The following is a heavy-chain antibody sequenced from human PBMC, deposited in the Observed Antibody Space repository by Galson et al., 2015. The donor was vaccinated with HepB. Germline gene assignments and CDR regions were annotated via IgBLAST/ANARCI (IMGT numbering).Heavy chain of an antibody. D-gene: IGHD3-3*02. J-gene: IGHJ4*02. CDR3: ASHIF. Sequence: SLRLSCAASGFTFSSYAMHWVRQAPGKGLEWVAVISYDGSNKYYADSVKGRFTISRANSKNTLYLQMNSLGAEDTAVYYCASHIFWGQGALVTVPS. CDR2: ISYDGSNK. V-gene: IGHV3-30*04. CDR1: GFTFSSYA.